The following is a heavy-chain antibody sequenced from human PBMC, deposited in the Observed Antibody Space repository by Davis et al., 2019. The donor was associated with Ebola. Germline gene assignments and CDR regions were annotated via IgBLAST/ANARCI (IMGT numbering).Heavy chain of an antibody. CDR1: GFTFNYYA. CDR3: ARGYYYGMDV. V-gene: IGHV3-53*04. J-gene: IGHJ6*02. Sequence: GESLKISCAASGFTFNYYAMSWVRQAPGKGLEWVSVIYSGGSTYYADSVKGRFTISRHNSKNTLYLQMNSLRVEDTAVYYCARGYYYGMDVWGQGTTVTVSS. CDR2: IYSGGST.